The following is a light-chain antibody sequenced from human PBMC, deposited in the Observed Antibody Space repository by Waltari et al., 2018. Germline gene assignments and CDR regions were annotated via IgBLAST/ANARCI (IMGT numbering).Light chain of an antibody. Sequence: EIVLTQSPDTLSLSPGERATLSCRASQSSSSYLAWYQQKPGRAPRLLIYDASNRATGIPARCSGSGSGTDFTLSISSLEPEDFAVYYCQQRFNWPPWTFGQGTKVEIK. CDR2: DAS. CDR1: QSSSSY. J-gene: IGKJ1*01. CDR3: QQRFNWPPWT. V-gene: IGKV3-11*01.